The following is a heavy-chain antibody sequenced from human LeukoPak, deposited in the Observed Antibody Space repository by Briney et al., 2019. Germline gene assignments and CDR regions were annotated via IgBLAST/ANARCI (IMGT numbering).Heavy chain of an antibody. D-gene: IGHD2-2*01. CDR2: IREDGNER. CDR1: GFTFGCYW. V-gene: IGHV3-7*01. Sequence: GGSLRLSCAVSGFTFGCYWMTWVRQAPGKGLEWVANIREDGNERNYVDSVKGRFIISRDNSRNSLYLQMNSLRPEDTAVYYCTRDRNARAIKEDRYDYWGQGTLVTVSS. J-gene: IGHJ4*02. CDR3: TRDRNARAIKEDRYDY.